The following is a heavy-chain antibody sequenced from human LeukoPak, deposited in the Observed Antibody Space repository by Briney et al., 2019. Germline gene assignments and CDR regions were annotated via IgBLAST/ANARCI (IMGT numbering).Heavy chain of an antibody. J-gene: IGHJ4*02. V-gene: IGHV4-59*01. CDR2: IYYSGST. D-gene: IGHD6-25*01. Sequence: SETLSLTCIVSGGSISSYYWSWIRQPPGKGLEWIGYIYYSGSTNYNPSLKSRVTISVVTSKNQFSLKLSSVTAADTAVYYCARPRYSSAPFDYWGQGTLITVSS. CDR3: ARPRYSSAPFDY. CDR1: GGSISSYY.